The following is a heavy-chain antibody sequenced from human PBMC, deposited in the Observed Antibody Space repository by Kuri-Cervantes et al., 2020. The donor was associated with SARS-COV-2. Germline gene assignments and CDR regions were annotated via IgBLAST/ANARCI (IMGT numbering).Heavy chain of an antibody. V-gene: IGHV4-34*01. CDR3: ARVNGDGVVVVAATTGETQPTVYYSDY. CDR1: GGSFSGYY. CDR2: INHSGST. J-gene: IGHJ4*02. Sequence: SQTLSLTCAVYGGSFSGYYWSWIRQPPGKGLEWIGEINHSGSTNYNPSLKSRVTISVDTSKNQFSLKLSSVTAADTAVYYCARVNGDGVVVVAATTGETQPTVYYSDYWGQGTLVTVSS. D-gene: IGHD2-15*01.